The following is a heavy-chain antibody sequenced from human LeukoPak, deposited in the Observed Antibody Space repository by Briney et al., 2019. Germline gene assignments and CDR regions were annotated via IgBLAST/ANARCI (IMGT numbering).Heavy chain of an antibody. CDR3: AREKAAAATPYYYYGMDV. J-gene: IGHJ6*04. CDR2: ISSSSSYI. CDR1: GFTFSSYS. V-gene: IGHV3-21*01. D-gene: IGHD6-13*01. Sequence: GGSLRLSCAASGFTFSSYSMNWVRQAPGKGLEWVSSISSSSSYIYHADSVKGRFTISRDNAKNSLYLQMNSLRAEDTAVYYCAREKAAAATPYYYYGMDVWGKGTTVTVSS.